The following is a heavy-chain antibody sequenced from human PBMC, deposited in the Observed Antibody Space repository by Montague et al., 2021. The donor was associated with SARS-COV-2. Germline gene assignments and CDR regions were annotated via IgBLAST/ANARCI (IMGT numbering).Heavy chain of an antibody. V-gene: IGHV4-59*01. Sequence: SETLSLTCTVSGGSISGYYWSWIRQPPGRGLEWIGYIYRSGNTKYNPSLKSRVSISVDTSKNQFSLGLSSVTAADTAVYYCAREYRIELWQTTWYFGPGGRGTRAPVPS. CDR1: GGSISGYY. CDR3: AREYRIELWQTTWYFGP. D-gene: IGHD5-18*01. J-gene: IGHJ2*01. CDR2: IYRSGNT.